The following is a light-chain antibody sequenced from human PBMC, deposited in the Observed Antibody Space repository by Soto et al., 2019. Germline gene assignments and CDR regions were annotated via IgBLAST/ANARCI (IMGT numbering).Light chain of an antibody. V-gene: IGKV1-5*01. CDR3: QHYTLYSAS. Sequence: RLTQSPSSLSASVGDTVTISCRASQDISTYLAWYQQKPGKAPTLLIFGASSLHNGVPPRFAGSGSGSEFTLTINRLQPDDFATYFGQHYTLYSASVGQGTRV. CDR2: GAS. J-gene: IGKJ5*01. CDR1: QDISTY.